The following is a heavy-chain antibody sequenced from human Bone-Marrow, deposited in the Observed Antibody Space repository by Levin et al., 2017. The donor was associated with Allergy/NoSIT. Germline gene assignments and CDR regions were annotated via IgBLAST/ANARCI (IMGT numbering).Heavy chain of an antibody. CDR2: IHSGGTT. CDR3: ARNGGYYNGSGSYSDRGWRNAFDI. CDR1: GFIANSNY. J-gene: IGHJ3*02. D-gene: IGHD3-10*01. V-gene: IGHV3-53*01. Sequence: GESLKISCAASGFIANSNYMSWVRQAPGKGLEWVSFIHSGGTTYYADSVKGRFTISRDNSKNTLYLQMSGLRAEDTAVYYCARNGGYYNGSGSYSDRGWRNAFDIWGQGTMVTVSS.